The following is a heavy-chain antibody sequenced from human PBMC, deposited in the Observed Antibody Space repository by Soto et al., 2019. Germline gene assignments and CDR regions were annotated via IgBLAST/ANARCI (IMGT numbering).Heavy chain of an antibody. CDR1: EFRFGAYY. CDR2: IKQDGTET. CDR3: ARDGYAGGFDL. Sequence: EERLVESGSALVQPGGSLRLSCAASEFRFGAYYMSWVRQAPGKGLEWVANIKQDGTETYYTDSVKGRFTISRDNANSSLYPQMHGLRGEDTAVYYCARDGYAGGFDLWGRRSLVPVSS. J-gene: IGHJ4*02. D-gene: IGHD5-12*01. V-gene: IGHV3-7*03.